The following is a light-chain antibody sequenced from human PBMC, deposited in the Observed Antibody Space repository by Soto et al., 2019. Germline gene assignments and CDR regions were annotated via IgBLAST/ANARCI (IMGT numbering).Light chain of an antibody. CDR2: GAS. Sequence: EIVMTQSPATLSVSPGERATLSCRASQSVSSNLAWYQQKPGQAPRLLICGASTRATGIPARFSGSGSGTEFTLTISSLQSEDFAVYYCKKYNNWPLTFGGGTKVDIK. CDR3: KKYNNWPLT. J-gene: IGKJ4*01. CDR1: QSVSSN. V-gene: IGKV3-15*01.